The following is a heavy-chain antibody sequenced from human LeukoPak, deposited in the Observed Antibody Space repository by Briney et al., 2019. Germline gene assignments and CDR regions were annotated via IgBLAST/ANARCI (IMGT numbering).Heavy chain of an antibody. V-gene: IGHV3-23*01. Sequence: PGGSLRLSCAASGFTFSRYAMNWVRQAPGKGLEWVSTISTSGSTHYADSVKGRFTISRDNAKNTLYMQMNSLRVEDTAVYYCARVASGWSHFDYWGQGTLVTVSS. J-gene: IGHJ4*02. CDR3: ARVASGWSHFDY. CDR1: GFTFSRYA. CDR2: ISTSGST. D-gene: IGHD6-19*01.